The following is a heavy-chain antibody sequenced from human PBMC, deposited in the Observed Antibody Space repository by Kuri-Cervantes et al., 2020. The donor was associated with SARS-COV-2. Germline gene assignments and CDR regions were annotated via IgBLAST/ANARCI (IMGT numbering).Heavy chain of an antibody. CDR1: GFTFSSYA. D-gene: IGHD1-14*01. CDR3: AKGGNRDNWFDP. Sequence: GGSLRLSCAASGFTFSSYAMSWVRQAPGKGLEWVSAISGSGGCTYYADSVKGRFTISRDNSKNTLYLQMNSLRAEDTAVYYCAKGGNRDNWFDPWGQGTLVTVSS. J-gene: IGHJ5*02. CDR2: ISGSGGCT. V-gene: IGHV3-23*01.